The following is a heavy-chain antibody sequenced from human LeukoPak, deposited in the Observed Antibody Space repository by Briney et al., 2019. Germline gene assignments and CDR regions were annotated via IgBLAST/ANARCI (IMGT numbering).Heavy chain of an antibody. D-gene: IGHD7-27*01. Sequence: GGSLRLSCAASGFTFSSYGMHWVRQAPGKGLEWVAFIRYDGSNKYYADSVKGRFTISRDNSKNTLYLHMNSLRAEDTAVYYCNVRWGPNSDYWGQGTLVTVSS. CDR3: NVRWGPNSDY. J-gene: IGHJ4*02. CDR1: GFTFSSYG. V-gene: IGHV3-30*02. CDR2: IRYDGSNK.